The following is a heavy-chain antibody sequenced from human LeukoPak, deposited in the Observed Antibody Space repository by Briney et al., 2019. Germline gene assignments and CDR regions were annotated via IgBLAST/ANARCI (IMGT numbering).Heavy chain of an antibody. V-gene: IGHV1-2*02. D-gene: IGHD5-18*01. CDR2: INPNSGGT. Sequence: ASVKVSCKASGYTFTGYYMHWVRQAPGQGLEWMGWINPNSGGTNYAQKFQGRVTMTRDTSISTAYMELSRLRSDDTAVYYCARDEGGNVDTAIDGDYWGQGTLVTVS. CDR1: GYTFTGYY. J-gene: IGHJ4*02. CDR3: ARDEGGNVDTAIDGDY.